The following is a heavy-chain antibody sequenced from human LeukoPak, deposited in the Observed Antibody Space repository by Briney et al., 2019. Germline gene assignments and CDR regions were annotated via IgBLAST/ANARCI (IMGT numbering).Heavy chain of an antibody. CDR1: GFPFSTYG. V-gene: IGHV3-30*02. Sequence: AGGSLRLSCAASGFPFSTYGMHWVRQAPGKGLEWVAFIRYDGSYEYYTQSVKGRFTISRDNAKNSLYLQMNSLRAEDTAVYYCVRRYMATSAEDFDYWGQGTLVTVSS. CDR2: IRYDGSYE. CDR3: VRRYMATSAEDFDY. D-gene: IGHD5-24*01. J-gene: IGHJ4*02.